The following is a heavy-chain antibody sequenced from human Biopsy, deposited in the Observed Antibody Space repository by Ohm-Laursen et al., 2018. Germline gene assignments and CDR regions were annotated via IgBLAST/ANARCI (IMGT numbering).Heavy chain of an antibody. J-gene: IGHJ2*01. Sequence: SLRLSCTASGFTFGHYAKHWVRQAPGKGLEWISLIWYDGTNEDYADSVKGRFTISRGNSKNTLYLQINTLTLEDTAFYYCARGLSSGWYGYFDVWGHGTLVTVSS. CDR2: IWYDGTNE. V-gene: IGHV3-33*01. CDR1: GFTFGHYA. CDR3: ARGLSSGWYGYFDV. D-gene: IGHD6-19*01.